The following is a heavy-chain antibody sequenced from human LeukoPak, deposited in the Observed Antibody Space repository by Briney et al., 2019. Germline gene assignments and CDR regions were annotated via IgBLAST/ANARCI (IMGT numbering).Heavy chain of an antibody. V-gene: IGHV3-21*01. CDR3: AKEGGASRFDY. CDR1: GFTFSSYS. D-gene: IGHD5-12*01. Sequence: GSLRLSCAAAGFTFSSYSMNWVRQAPGKGLEWVSSISSSSSYIYYADSVKGRFTISRDNAKNSLYLQMNSLRAEDTAVYYCAKEGGASRFDYWGQGTLATVSS. J-gene: IGHJ4*02. CDR2: ISSSSSYI.